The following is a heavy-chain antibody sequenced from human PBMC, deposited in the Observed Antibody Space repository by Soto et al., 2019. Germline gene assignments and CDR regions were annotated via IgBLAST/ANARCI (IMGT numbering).Heavy chain of an antibody. D-gene: IGHD3-3*01. CDR1: GFTFSSYA. CDR3: ARGNYDFWSGFRSYGMDV. V-gene: IGHV3-30-3*01. J-gene: IGHJ6*02. CDR2: ISYDGSNK. Sequence: GGFLRLSCAASGFTFSSYAMHWVRQAPGMGLEWVAVISYDGSNKYYADSVKGRFTISRDNSKNTLYLQMNSLRAEDTAVYYCARGNYDFWSGFRSYGMDVWGQGTTVTVSS.